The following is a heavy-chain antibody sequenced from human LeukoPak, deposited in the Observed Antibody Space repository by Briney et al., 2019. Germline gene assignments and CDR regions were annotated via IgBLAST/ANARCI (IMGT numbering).Heavy chain of an antibody. CDR1: GGSISSYY. V-gene: IGHV4-59*05. J-gene: IGHJ5*02. CDR2: IYYSGST. Sequence: SETLSLTCTVSGGSISSYYWSWIRQPAGKGLEWIGSIYYSGSTYYNPSLKSRVTISVDTSKNQFSLKLSSVTAADTAVYYCATAAEYCSSTSCYNWFDPWGQGTLVTVSP. CDR3: ATAAEYCSSTSCYNWFDP. D-gene: IGHD2-2*01.